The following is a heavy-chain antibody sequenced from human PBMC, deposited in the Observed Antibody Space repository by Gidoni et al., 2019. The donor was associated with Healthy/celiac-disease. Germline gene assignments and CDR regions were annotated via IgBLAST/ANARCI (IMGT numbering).Heavy chain of an antibody. D-gene: IGHD6-19*01. J-gene: IGHJ5*02. CDR3: ARHFSRYSSGWYFHTALVFGFDP. CDR2: IDPSDSYT. V-gene: IGHV5-10-1*03. CDR1: GYSFTSYW. Sequence: EVQLVQSGAEVKKPGESLRISCKGSGYSFTSYWLSWVRQMPGKGLEWMGRIDPSDSYTNYSPSFQGHVTISADKSISTAYLQWSSLKASDTAMYYCARHFSRYSSGWYFHTALVFGFDPWGREPWSPSPQ.